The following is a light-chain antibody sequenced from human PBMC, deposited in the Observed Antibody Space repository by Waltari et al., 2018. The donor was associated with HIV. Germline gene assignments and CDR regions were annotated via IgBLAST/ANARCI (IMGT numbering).Light chain of an antibody. J-gene: IGKJ2*01. CDR1: QSVSSSY. Sequence: EFVLTQSPGTLSLSPGERATLSCRASQSVSSSYLAWYQQRPGQAPRLLIYGASSRAVGIPDRFTGSGSGTDFTLTISRLEPEDFAVYYCQHFDTSLPKYTFGQGTKLEIK. CDR3: QHFDTSLPKYT. V-gene: IGKV3-20*01. CDR2: GAS.